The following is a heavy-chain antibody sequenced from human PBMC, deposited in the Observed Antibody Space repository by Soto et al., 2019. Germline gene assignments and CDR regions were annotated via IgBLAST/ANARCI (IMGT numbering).Heavy chain of an antibody. Sequence: QVQLVESGGGVVQPGTSLRLSCAASGFTFKTHAMHWVRQAPGKGLEWMAVIAYDGNEKFYADSVKGRFTIYRDNSKNALYLQINTLRNDDTAVYYCGKDVGDYVPYYYGVDVWGQGTTVTVSS. CDR1: GFTFKTHA. CDR2: IAYDGNEK. D-gene: IGHD1-26*01. V-gene: IGHV3-30*18. CDR3: GKDVGDYVPYYYGVDV. J-gene: IGHJ6*02.